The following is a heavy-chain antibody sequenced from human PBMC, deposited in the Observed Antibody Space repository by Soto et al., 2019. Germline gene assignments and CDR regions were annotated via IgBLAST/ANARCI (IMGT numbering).Heavy chain of an antibody. Sequence: QVQLVESGGGVVQPGRSLRLSCAASGFTFSNYGMHWLRQAPGKGLDWVAVISYDGSIEYYSESVKGRFTMSRDNSENPVYLQMNSLRTEDTAVYFCGRDWVWFGAHPIDNWGQGTLLTVSS. CDR3: GRDWVWFGAHPIDN. D-gene: IGHD3-10*01. V-gene: IGHV3-30*03. CDR1: GFTFSNYG. CDR2: ISYDGSIE. J-gene: IGHJ4*02.